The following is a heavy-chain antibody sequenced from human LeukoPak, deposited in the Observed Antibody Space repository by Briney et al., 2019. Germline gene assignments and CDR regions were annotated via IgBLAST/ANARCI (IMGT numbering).Heavy chain of an antibody. CDR2: ISYSGSI. D-gene: IGHD6-19*01. Sequence: SETLSLTCTVSGGSISNYYWSWIRQPPGKGLEWIGYISYSGSINYNPSLKSRVTISLDTPKDQFSLKLSSVTAADTAVYYCASSSGHQGGFDYWGQGTLVTVSS. CDR3: ASSSGHQGGFDY. V-gene: IGHV4-59*01. J-gene: IGHJ4*02. CDR1: GGSISNYY.